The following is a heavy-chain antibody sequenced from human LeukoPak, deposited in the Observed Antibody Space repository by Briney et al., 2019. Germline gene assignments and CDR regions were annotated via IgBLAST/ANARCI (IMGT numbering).Heavy chain of an antibody. CDR1: GFTFSSYG. J-gene: IGHJ4*02. CDR2: IRYDGSNK. D-gene: IGHD4-11*01. V-gene: IGHV3-30*02. CDR3: AKVFDYPYYFDY. Sequence: PGGSLRLSCAASGFTFSSYGMHWVRQAPGKGLEWVAFIRYDGSNKYYADSVKGRFTISRDNSKNTLYLQMNSLRAEDTAVYYCAKVFDYPYYFDYWGQGTLVTVSS.